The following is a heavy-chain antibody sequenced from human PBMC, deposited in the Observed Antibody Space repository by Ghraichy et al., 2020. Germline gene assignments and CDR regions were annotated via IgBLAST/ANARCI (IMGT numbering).Heavy chain of an antibody. V-gene: IGHV1-69*13. D-gene: IGHD3-3*01. J-gene: IGHJ6*02. CDR2: IIPIFGTA. CDR1: GGTFSSYA. Sequence: SVKVSCKASGGTFSSYAISWVRQAPGQWLEWTGGIIPIFGTANYAQKFQGRVMITADESTSTAYMELSSLKSEDTAVYYCSRVQYYDFWSGYIGMDVWGHAITVTVSS. CDR3: SRVQYYDFWSGYIGMDV.